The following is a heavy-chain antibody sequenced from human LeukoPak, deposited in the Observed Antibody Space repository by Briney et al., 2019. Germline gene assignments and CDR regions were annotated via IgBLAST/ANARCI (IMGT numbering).Heavy chain of an antibody. CDR1: GFTFSSYA. V-gene: IGHV3-23*01. CDR2: ISGSGGST. J-gene: IGHJ6*03. CDR3: AKPERGYLLYYYMDV. Sequence: GGSLRLXCAASGFTFSSYAMSWVRQAPGKGLEWVSAISGSGGSTYYADSVKGRFTISRDNSKNTLYLQMNSLRAEDTAVYYCAKPERGYLLYYYMDVWGKGTTVTVSS. D-gene: IGHD3-3*01.